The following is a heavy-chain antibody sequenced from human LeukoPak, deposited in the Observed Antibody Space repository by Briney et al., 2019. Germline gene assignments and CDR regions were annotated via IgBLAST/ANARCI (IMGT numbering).Heavy chain of an antibody. CDR3: AIARDYYDSSGYYY. CDR1: GFTLSSYS. CDR2: ISSSSYI. D-gene: IGHD3-22*01. V-gene: IGHV3-21*01. Sequence: PGGPLRLSCAASGFTLSSYSMNWVRQAPGKGLEWVSSISSSSYIYYADSVKGRFTISRDNAKNSLYLQMNSLRAEDTAVYYCAIARDYYDSSGYYYWGQGTLVTVSS. J-gene: IGHJ4*02.